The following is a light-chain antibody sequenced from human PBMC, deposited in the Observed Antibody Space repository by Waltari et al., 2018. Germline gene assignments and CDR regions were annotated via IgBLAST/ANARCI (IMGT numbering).Light chain of an antibody. Sequence: EIVLTQSPGTLSLSPGERVTLACRASQSVGRSLVWYQQKPGQAPRLLIYAASTRATGIPDRVSGSGSGTDFSLTISRLEPEDFAVYYCQKYERLPATFGQGTKVEFK. CDR2: AAS. V-gene: IGKV3-20*01. CDR1: QSVGRS. CDR3: QKYERLPAT. J-gene: IGKJ1*01.